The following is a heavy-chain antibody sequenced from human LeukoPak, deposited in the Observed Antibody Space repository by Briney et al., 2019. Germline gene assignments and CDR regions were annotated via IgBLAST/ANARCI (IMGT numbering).Heavy chain of an antibody. V-gene: IGHV1-46*01. CDR3: ARDIGVAAAHYYFDY. Sequence: ASVKVSCKASGYTFTSYYMHWVRQAPGQGLEWMGIINPSGGSTSYAQKFQGRVTMTRDTSTSTVYMELSSLRSEDTAVYYCARDIGVAAAHYYFDYWGQGTLVTVSS. CDR2: INPSGGST. CDR1: GYTFTSYY. D-gene: IGHD2-15*01. J-gene: IGHJ4*02.